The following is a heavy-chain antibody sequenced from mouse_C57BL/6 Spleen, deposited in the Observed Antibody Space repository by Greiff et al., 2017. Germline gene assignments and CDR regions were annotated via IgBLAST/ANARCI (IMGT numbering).Heavy chain of an antibody. CDR3: ARDEEGGDYGGSRGYFDV. Sequence: VQLQQSGAELVKPGASVKLSCKASGYTFTEYTIHWVKQRSGQGLEWIGWFYPGSGSIKYNEKFKDKATLTVDKSSSTVYMELSSLTSEDAAVXFCARDEEGGDYGGSRGYFDVWGQGTTLTVSS. CDR1: GYTFTEYT. D-gene: IGHD1-1*01. J-gene: IGHJ2*01. V-gene: IGHV1-62-2*01. CDR2: FYPGSGSI.